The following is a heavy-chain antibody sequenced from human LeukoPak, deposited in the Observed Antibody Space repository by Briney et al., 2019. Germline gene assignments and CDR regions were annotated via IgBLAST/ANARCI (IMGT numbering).Heavy chain of an antibody. CDR2: IWYDGSNK. D-gene: IGHD2-15*01. CDR3: AKDLTHCSGGSCQYYYYYYGMDV. Sequence: PGRSLRLSCAASGFTFSSYGMHWVRQAPGKGLEWVAVIWYDGSNKYYADSVKGRFTISRDNSKNTLYLQMNSLRAEDTAVYYCAKDLTHCSGGSCQYYYYYYGMDVWGQGTTVTVSS. CDR1: GFTFSSYG. J-gene: IGHJ6*02. V-gene: IGHV3-33*06.